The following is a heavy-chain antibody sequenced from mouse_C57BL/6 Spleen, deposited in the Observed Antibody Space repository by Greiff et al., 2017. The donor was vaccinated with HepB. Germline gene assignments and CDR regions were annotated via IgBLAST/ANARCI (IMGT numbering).Heavy chain of an antibody. CDR1: GFTFSDYG. CDR2: ISSGGSTI. V-gene: IGHV5-17*01. Sequence: DVQLVESGGGLVKPGGSLKLSCAASGFTFSDYGMHWVRQAPEKGLEWVAYISSGGSTIYYADTVKGRVTISRDNAKNTLFLQMTRLRSEDTARYYCAKPYYYAMDYWGQGTSVTVSS. CDR3: AKPYYYAMDY. J-gene: IGHJ4*01.